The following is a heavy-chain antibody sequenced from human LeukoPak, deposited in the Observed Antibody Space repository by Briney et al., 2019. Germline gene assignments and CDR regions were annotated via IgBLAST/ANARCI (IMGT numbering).Heavy chain of an antibody. D-gene: IGHD6-19*01. CDR1: GFTFSTYG. CDR3: ARPREAGSSSGWYFDK. CDR2: IYYDGSDS. V-gene: IGHV3-30*03. J-gene: IGHJ4*02. Sequence: GRSLRLSCAASGFTFSTYGMHWVRQAPGKGLEWVAVIYYDGSDSYYGDSVKGRFTISRDNSKNTLYLQLSSLRAEDTAVYHCARPREAGSSSGWYFDKWGQGTLVTVSS.